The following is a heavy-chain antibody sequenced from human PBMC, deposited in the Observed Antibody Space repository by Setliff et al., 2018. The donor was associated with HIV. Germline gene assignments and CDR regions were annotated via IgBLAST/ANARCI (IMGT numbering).Heavy chain of an antibody. CDR2: MNPNSGVS. V-gene: IGHV1-8*01. CDR3: ASGKGVGGVIITGGLDV. Sequence: ASVKVSCKASGHTFTNVDIQWLRRATGQGLERMGWMNPNSGVSGYAQKFQGRVTMTRDTSISTAYMELSSLTSEDTGVYYCASGKGVGGVIITGGLDVWGKGTTVTVSS. CDR1: GHTFTNVD. D-gene: IGHD3-10*01. J-gene: IGHJ6*04.